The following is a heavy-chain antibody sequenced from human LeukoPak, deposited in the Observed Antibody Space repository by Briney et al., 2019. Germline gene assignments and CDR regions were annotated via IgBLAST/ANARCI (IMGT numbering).Heavy chain of an antibody. D-gene: IGHD3-10*01. CDR2: IDLDDDK. Sequence: SGPTLVNPTQTLTLTCSFSGFSLSTSGMCVSWIRQPPGKALEFLARIDLDDDKYYRTSLKTRLTISKDTSKDQVVLTMTNMDPVDTATYYCAHIRSCYVDGFGDLEGAIDVWGQGTMVTVSS. CDR3: AHIRSCYVDGFGDLEGAIDV. J-gene: IGHJ3*01. V-gene: IGHV2-70*11. CDR1: GFSLSTSGMC.